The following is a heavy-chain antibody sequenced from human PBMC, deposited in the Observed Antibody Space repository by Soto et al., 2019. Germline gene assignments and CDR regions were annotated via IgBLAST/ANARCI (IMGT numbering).Heavy chain of an antibody. Sequence: PGGSLRLSCAASGFTLSGYAMDWVRQAPGKGLEYVSGISSNGVGTYYANSVQGRFTISRDNSKNTVYLQMGSLRPEDMAVYYYARGVRPDFYYMAVGGKGTTVPVSS. V-gene: IGHV3-64*01. CDR2: ISSNGVGT. J-gene: IGHJ6*03. D-gene: IGHD3-10*02. CDR1: GFTLSGYA. CDR3: ARGVRPDFYYMAV.